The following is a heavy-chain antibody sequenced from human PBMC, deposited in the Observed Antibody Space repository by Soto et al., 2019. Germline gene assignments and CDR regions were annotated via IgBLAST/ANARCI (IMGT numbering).Heavy chain of an antibody. CDR3: ASNLWLVDYYYYGMDV. D-gene: IGHD6-19*01. CDR1: GYPFTSYG. V-gene: IGHV1-18*01. Sequence: XSVKVSCKASGYPFTSYGSSWVRQSPGQGLEWMGWISAYNGNTNYAQKLQGRVTMTTDTSTSTAYMELGSLRSDDTAVYYCASNLWLVDYYYYGMDVCGQRTTVTVSS. J-gene: IGHJ6*02. CDR2: ISAYNGNT.